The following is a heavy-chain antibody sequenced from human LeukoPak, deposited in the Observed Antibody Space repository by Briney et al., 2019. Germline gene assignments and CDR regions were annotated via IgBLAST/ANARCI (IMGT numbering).Heavy chain of an antibody. D-gene: IGHD3-22*01. CDR1: GFTLSSSE. V-gene: IGHV3-48*03. J-gene: IGHJ4*02. CDR2: ISRSGSTI. Sequence: GGSLRLSCAASGFTLSSSEMNWVRQAPGKGLEWVSYISRSGSTIFYADSVKGRFTISRDNAKNSVSLQMNSLRAEDTATYYCAKDQAAAVLLLLPGRFDYWGQGTLVTVSS. CDR3: AKDQAAAVLLLLPGRFDY.